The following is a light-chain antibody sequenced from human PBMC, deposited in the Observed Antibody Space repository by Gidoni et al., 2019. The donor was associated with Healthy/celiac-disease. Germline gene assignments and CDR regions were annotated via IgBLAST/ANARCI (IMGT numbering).Light chain of an antibody. Sequence: EIVLTQSPATLSWSPGERATLSCRASQSVSSYLAWYQQKPGQAPRLLIYDASNRATGIPARFSGSGSGTDFTLTISSREPEEFAVYYCQQRSNWLFTFGPGTKVDIK. CDR2: DAS. V-gene: IGKV3-11*01. CDR1: QSVSSY. CDR3: QQRSNWLFT. J-gene: IGKJ3*01.